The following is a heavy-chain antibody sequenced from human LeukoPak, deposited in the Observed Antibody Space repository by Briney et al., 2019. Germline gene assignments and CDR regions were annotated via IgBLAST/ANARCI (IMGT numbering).Heavy chain of an antibody. D-gene: IGHD5-12*01. Sequence: GGSLRLSCAASGFTFSSYSMNWVRQAPGKGLEWVSSISSSSSYIYYADSVKGRFTISRDNAKDSLYLQMNSLRAEDTAVYYCARGILNSGYDFDDAFDIWGQGTMVTVSS. CDR2: ISSSSSYI. CDR1: GFTFSSYS. CDR3: ARGILNSGYDFDDAFDI. J-gene: IGHJ3*02. V-gene: IGHV3-21*01.